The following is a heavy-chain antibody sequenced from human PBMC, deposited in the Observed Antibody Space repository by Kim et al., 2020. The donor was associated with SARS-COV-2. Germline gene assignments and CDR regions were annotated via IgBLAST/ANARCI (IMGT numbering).Heavy chain of an antibody. Sequence: SETLSLTCAVYGGSFSGYYWSWIRQPPGKGLEWIGEINHSGSTNYNPSLKSRVTISVDASKNQFSLKLSTVPAADTAVYYCARVTVTTDGPRTLDYWGQGTLVTVSS. D-gene: IGHD4-17*01. CDR3: ARVTVTTDGPRTLDY. CDR2: INHSGST. CDR1: GGSFSGYY. J-gene: IGHJ4*02. V-gene: IGHV4-34*01.